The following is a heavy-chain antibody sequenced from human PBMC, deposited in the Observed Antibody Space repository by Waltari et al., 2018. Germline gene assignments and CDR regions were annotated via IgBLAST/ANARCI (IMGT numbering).Heavy chain of an antibody. CDR2: ISSSGSTI. D-gene: IGHD6-19*01. V-gene: IGHV3-48*03. CDR1: GFTFSSYE. CDR3: ARARRFEQWLADYFDY. Sequence: EVQLVESGGGLVQPGGSLRLSCAASGFTFSSYEMNWVRRDPGKGLEWVSYISSSGSTIYYADSVKGRFTISRDNAKNSLYLQMNSLRAEDTAVYYCARARRFEQWLADYFDYWGQGTLVTVSS. J-gene: IGHJ4*02.